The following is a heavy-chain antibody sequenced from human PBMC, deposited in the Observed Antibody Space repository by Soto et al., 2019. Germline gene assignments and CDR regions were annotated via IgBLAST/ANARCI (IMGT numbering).Heavy chain of an antibody. V-gene: IGHV4-30-4*01. Sequence: SETLSLTCTVSGGSISSGDYYWSWIRQPPGKGLEWIGYIYYSGSTYHNPSLKSRVTISVDTSKNQFSLKLSSVTAADTAVYYCAGYDYSVYYGMDVWGQGTTVTVSS. D-gene: IGHD4-4*01. CDR1: GGSISSGDYY. CDR3: AGYDYSVYYGMDV. CDR2: IYYSGST. J-gene: IGHJ6*02.